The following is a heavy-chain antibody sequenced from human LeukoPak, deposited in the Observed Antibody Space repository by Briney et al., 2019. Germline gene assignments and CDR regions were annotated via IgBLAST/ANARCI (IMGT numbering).Heavy chain of an antibody. CDR3: ARGGRGFLWALEQYYMDV. J-gene: IGHJ6*03. Sequence: SESLSLTCAVFGGSLSDSSWSWIRQHPGKGLEWIGEIDQSGGTNYNPSLKSRVTIAVYTSKNQFSLRLSSVTAADTAVYYCARGGRGFLWALEQYYMDVWGKGTTVSVSS. V-gene: IGHV4-34*01. CDR2: IDQSGGT. CDR1: GGSLSDSS. D-gene: IGHD2/OR15-2a*01.